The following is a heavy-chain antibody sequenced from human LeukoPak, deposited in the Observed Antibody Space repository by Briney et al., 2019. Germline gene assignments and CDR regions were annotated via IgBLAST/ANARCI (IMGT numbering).Heavy chain of an antibody. Sequence: SVKVSCKASGGTFSSYAISWVRQAPGQGLEWMGRIIPIPDISNYAQKFQGRVTITADKTTSTAYMELSSLRSEDTALYYCAGAPYSGWYPNYYYYGMDVWGQGTTVTVSS. V-gene: IGHV1-69*04. CDR1: GGTFSSYA. CDR3: AGAPYSGWYPNYYYYGMDV. CDR2: IIPIPDIS. D-gene: IGHD6-19*01. J-gene: IGHJ6*02.